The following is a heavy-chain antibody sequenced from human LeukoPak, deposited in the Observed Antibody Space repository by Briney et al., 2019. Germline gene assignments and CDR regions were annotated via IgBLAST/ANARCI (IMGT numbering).Heavy chain of an antibody. Sequence: GGSLRLSCAASGFTFSNAWMSWVRQAPGKGLEWVGRIKSKTDGGTTDYAAPVKGRFTISRDDSKNTLYLQMNSLTTEDTAVYYCTTDVYCSGGSCFLPNDYWGQGTLVTVSS. V-gene: IGHV3-15*01. CDR1: GFTFSNAW. D-gene: IGHD2-15*01. CDR2: IKSKTDGGTT. CDR3: TTDVYCSGGSCFLPNDY. J-gene: IGHJ4*02.